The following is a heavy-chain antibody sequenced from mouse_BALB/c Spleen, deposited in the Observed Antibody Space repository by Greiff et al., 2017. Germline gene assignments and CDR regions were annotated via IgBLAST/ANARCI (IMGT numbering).Heavy chain of an antibody. V-gene: IGHV2-4-1*01. CDR1: GFSLTSYG. D-gene: IGHD1-1*01. J-gene: IGHJ4*01. Sequence: QVHVKQSGPGLVQPSQSLSITCTVSGFSLTSYGVHWVRQSPGKGLEWLGVIWSGGSTDYNAAFISRLSISKDNSKSQVFFKMNSLQADDTAIYYCARNLEGITTVVRAMDYWGQGTSVTVSS. CDR3: ARNLEGITTVVRAMDY. CDR2: IWSGGST.